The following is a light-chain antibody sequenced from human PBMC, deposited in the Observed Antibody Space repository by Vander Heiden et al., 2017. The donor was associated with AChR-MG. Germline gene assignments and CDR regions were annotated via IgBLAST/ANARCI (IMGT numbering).Light chain of an antibody. Sequence: QSVLTHPPSASGTPGQRVTISCSGSSSNIGSNYVYWYQQLPRTAPTLLIYRSNQRPSGAPDRFSGSKSGTSASLAISGLRSEDEADYYCAAWDDSLSGWVFGGGTKLTVL. J-gene: IGLJ3*02. V-gene: IGLV1-47*01. CDR1: SSNIGSNY. CDR3: AAWDDSLSGWV. CDR2: RSN.